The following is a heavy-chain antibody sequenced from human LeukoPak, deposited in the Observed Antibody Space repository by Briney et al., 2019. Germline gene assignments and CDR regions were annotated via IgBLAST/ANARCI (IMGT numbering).Heavy chain of an antibody. Sequence: GGSLRLSCAASGFTFSSYAMHWVRQAPGKGLEYVSAISSNGGSTYYADSVKGRFTISRDNSKNTLYLQMSSLRAEDTAVYYCVKSGYSSSWYGWFDPWGQGTLVTVSS. CDR2: ISSNGGST. J-gene: IGHJ5*02. CDR1: GFTFSSYA. CDR3: VKSGYSSSWYGWFDP. D-gene: IGHD6-13*01. V-gene: IGHV3-64D*06.